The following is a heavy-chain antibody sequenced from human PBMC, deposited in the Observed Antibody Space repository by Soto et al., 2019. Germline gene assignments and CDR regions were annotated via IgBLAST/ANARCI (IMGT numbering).Heavy chain of an antibody. D-gene: IGHD1-26*01. V-gene: IGHV1-3*01. J-gene: IGHJ4*02. CDR3: VRVRDRFEWGCFDS. Sequence: QVQLVQSGAGLRKPGASVKIACKASGYTFTAYSIHWVRQAPGQSLEWMGWINAGNGDTKSSQRFQGRVTLTTDTSATTSYMELNTLTSEDTAVYFCVRVRDRFEWGCFDSWGQGTLVTVSS. CDR1: GYTFTAYS. CDR2: INAGNGDT.